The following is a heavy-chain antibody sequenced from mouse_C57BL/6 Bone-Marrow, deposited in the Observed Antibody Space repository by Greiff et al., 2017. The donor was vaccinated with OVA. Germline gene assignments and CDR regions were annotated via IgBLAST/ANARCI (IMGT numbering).Heavy chain of an antibody. CDR3: ARRASIYYDYDGAFAY. D-gene: IGHD2-4*01. CDR1: GFSLSTSGMG. V-gene: IGHV8-12*01. Sequence: QVTLKESGPGILQSSQTLSLTCSFSGFSLSTSGMGVSWIRQPSGKGLEWLAHIYWDDDKRYNPSLKSRLTISKDTSRNQVFLKITSVDTADTATYYCARRASIYYDYDGAFAYWGQGTLVTVSA. CDR2: IYWDDDK. J-gene: IGHJ3*01.